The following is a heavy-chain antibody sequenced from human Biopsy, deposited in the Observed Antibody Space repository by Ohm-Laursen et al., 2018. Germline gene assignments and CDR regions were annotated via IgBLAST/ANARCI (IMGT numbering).Heavy chain of an antibody. CDR2: IYNTETT. J-gene: IGHJ5*02. Sequence: DTLSLTCTVSGGSISSSTTYYWAWLRQPPGKGLEWIGSIYNTETTFYNPSLKSRVTISVDTSTNQFSLKVSSVTAADTALYFCARHPTGFWFDPWGHGTLVTVSS. V-gene: IGHV4-39*01. CDR1: GGSISSSTTYY. CDR3: ARHPTGFWFDP.